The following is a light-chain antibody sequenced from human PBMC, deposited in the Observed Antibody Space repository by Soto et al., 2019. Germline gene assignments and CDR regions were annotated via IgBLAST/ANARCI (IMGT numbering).Light chain of an antibody. CDR1: QTVSIW. J-gene: IGKJ1*01. V-gene: IGKV1-5*03. CDR3: QQYADSSWT. Sequence: DIQMTQSPSTLSASVGDRVTITCRASQTVSIWLAWFQQKPGKAPNLLIYRVSSVESGVPSRFSGSGSGTEFTLTISNLQSDDFATYYCQQYADSSWTFGQGTKVE. CDR2: RVS.